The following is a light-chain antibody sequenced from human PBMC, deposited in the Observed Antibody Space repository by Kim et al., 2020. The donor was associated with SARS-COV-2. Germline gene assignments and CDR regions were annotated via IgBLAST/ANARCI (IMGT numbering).Light chain of an antibody. J-gene: IGKJ2*01. CDR3: PQSSDTPYI. CDR1: QSIIIY. Sequence: SAPVRYRDTLPVRAFQSIIIYVNWYQQNQGIAPKVLFDAASNLQSVVPSRFSGRRSGTDFTLTISTLQPEDLAIYCCPQSSDTPYICVQGTKLEI. V-gene: IGKV1-39*01. CDR2: AAS.